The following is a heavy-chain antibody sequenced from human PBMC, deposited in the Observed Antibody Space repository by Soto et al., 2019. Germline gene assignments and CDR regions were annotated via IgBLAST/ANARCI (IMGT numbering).Heavy chain of an antibody. V-gene: IGHV3-30*18. J-gene: IGHJ4*02. D-gene: IGHD6-13*01. CDR2: ISYDGSNK. CDR1: GFTFSSYG. CDR3: AKPSWAAGMSMGDY. Sequence: GGSLRLSCAASGFTFSSYGMHWVRQAPGKGLEWVAVISYDGSNKYYADSVKGRFTISRDNSKNTLYLQMNSLRAEDTAVYYCAKPSWAAGMSMGDYWGQGT.